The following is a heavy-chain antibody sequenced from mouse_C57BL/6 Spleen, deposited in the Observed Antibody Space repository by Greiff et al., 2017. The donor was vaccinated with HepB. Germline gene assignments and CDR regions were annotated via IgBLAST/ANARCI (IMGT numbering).Heavy chain of an antibody. CDR3: ARSGDEGFDY. V-gene: IGHV1-69*01. CDR2: IDPSDSYT. D-gene: IGHD3-2*02. CDR1: GYTFTSYW. J-gene: IGHJ2*01. Sequence: VQLQQPGAELVMPGASVKLSCKASGYTFTSYWMHWVKQRPGQGLEWIGEIDPSDSYTNYNQKFKGKSTLTVDKSSSTAYMQLSSLTSEDSAVYYCARSGDEGFDYWGQGTTLTVSS.